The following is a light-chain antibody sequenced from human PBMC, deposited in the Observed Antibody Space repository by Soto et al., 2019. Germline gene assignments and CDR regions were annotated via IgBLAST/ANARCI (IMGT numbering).Light chain of an antibody. CDR3: QQYNSYSGT. CDR1: QNINSW. J-gene: IGKJ1*01. V-gene: IGKV1-5*01. CDR2: DAS. Sequence: DIHMTQSPSTLSGSVGDRVTITCRASQNINSWLAWYQQKPGKAPKLLIYDASSLESGVPSRFSGSGSGAEFTLTISRLQPDDFAGYYCQQYNSYSGTFGQGTKVDIK.